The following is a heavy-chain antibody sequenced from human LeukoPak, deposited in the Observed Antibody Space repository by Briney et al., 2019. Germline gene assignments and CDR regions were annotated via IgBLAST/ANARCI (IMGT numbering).Heavy chain of an antibody. Sequence: GGSLRLSCAASGFTFSSYAMSWVRQAPGKGLEWVSAISGSGGSTYYADSVKGRFTISRDNSKNTLYLQMNSLRAEDTAVYYCAKAEAFNYYDSSGYPDYWGQGTLVTVSS. CDR3: AKAEAFNYYDSSGYPDY. CDR2: ISGSGGST. CDR1: GFTFSSYA. V-gene: IGHV3-23*01. D-gene: IGHD3-22*01. J-gene: IGHJ4*02.